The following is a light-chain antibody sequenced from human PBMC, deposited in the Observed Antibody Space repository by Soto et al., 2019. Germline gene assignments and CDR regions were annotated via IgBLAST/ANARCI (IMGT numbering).Light chain of an antibody. CDR3: AAWDDSLNGVV. J-gene: IGLJ2*01. CDR2: NND. CDR1: SSNIGRYA. Sequence: QSVLTQPPSTSGTPGLRVTISCSGSSSNIGRYAVNWYQQLPGTAPKLLIYNNDKRPSGVPDRFSVSKSGTSVSLAISGLLSDDEAHYYCAAWDDSLNGVVFGGGTKLTVL. V-gene: IGLV1-44*01.